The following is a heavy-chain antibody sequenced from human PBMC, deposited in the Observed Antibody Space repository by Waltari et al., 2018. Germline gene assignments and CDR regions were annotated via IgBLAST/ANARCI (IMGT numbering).Heavy chain of an antibody. J-gene: IGHJ6*02. CDR1: GFTFSSCA. CDR2: KSNDGSNK. Sequence: QVQLVESGGGVVQPGRSLRLSCAASGFTFSSCALHCARQAPGKGLGWVAVKSNDGSNKYYADSVKGRFTISRDNSKNTLYLQMNSLRAEDTAVYYCARGLYYYYGMDVWGQGTTVTVSS. V-gene: IGHV3-30-3*01. CDR3: ARGLYYYYGMDV.